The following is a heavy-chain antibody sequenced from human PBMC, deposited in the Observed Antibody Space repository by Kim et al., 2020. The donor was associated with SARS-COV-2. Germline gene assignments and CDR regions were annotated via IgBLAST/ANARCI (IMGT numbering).Heavy chain of an antibody. CDR3: ARDQDPAGGVYDILTGYKYIPYNWFDP. J-gene: IGHJ5*02. Sequence: GGSLRLSCAASGFTFSSYSMNWVRQAPGKGLEWVSYISSSSSTIYYADSVKGRFTISRDNAKNSLYLQMNSLRAEDTAVYYCARDQDPAGGVYDILTGYKYIPYNWFDPWGQGTLVTVSS. V-gene: IGHV3-48*04. D-gene: IGHD3-9*01. CDR2: ISSSSSTI. CDR1: GFTFSSYS.